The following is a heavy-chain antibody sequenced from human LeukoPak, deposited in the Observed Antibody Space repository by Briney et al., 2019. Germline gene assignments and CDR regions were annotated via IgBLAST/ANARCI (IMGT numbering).Heavy chain of an antibody. D-gene: IGHD6-19*01. Sequence: PGGSLRLSCAASLFTFISYSTHWVRQAAGKEVEYVSSISSNGGSTYYANSVKGRFASSRDNSKNALYLQMGSLRAEDMAVYYCARGSIAVAGTVDYWGQGTLVTVSS. CDR1: LFTFISYS. V-gene: IGHV3-64*01. CDR3: ARGSIAVAGTVDY. CDR2: ISSNGGST. J-gene: IGHJ4*02.